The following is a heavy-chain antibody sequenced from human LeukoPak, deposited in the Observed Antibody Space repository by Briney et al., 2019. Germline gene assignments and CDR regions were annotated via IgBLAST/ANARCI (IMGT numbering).Heavy chain of an antibody. CDR1: GFTVSSNY. CDR2: IYSGGST. D-gene: IGHD6-13*01. J-gene: IGHJ4*02. Sequence: GGSLRLSCAASGFTVSSNYMSWVRQAPGKGLEWFSVIYSGGSTYYADSVKGRFTISRDNAKNSLYLQMNTLRAEDTAVYYCLRDRGYSTYDCWGQGTLVTVSS. V-gene: IGHV3-53*01. CDR3: LRDRGYSTYDC.